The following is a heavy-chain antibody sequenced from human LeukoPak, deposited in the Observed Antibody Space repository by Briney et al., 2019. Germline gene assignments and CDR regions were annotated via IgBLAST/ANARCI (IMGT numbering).Heavy chain of an antibody. CDR3: AELGITMIGGV. Sequence: GGSLRLSCVASGFTFSSYAMHWVRQAPGKGLEWVAVISYDGSNKYYADPVKGRFTIPRDNAKNSLYLQMNSLRAEDTAVYYCAELGITMIGGVWGKGTTVTISS. CDR1: GFTFSSYA. CDR2: ISYDGSNK. D-gene: IGHD3-10*02. J-gene: IGHJ6*04. V-gene: IGHV3-30*04.